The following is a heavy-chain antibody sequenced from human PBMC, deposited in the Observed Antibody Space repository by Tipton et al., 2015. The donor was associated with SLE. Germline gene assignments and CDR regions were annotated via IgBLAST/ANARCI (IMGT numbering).Heavy chain of an antibody. CDR1: GYTFTSYY. Sequence: QSGPEVKKPGASVKVSCKASGYTFTSYYMHWVRQAPGQGLEWMGIINPSGGSTSYAQKFQGRVTMTRDTSTSTVYMELSSLRSEDTAVYYCARAQYSGYDKVAYDIWGQGTIVTVSS. CDR3: ARAQYSGYDKVAYDI. V-gene: IGHV1-46*03. D-gene: IGHD5-12*01. J-gene: IGHJ3*02. CDR2: INPSGGST.